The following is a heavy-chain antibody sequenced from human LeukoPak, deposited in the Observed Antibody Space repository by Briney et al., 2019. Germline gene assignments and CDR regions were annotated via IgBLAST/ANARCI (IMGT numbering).Heavy chain of an antibody. CDR1: GGSISSALYS. D-gene: IGHD4-23*01. J-gene: IGHJ4*02. V-gene: IGHV4-30-2*01. Sequence: SETLSLTCTVSGGSISSALYSWSWIRQPPGKGLEWVGYIYQSGSTYYNPSLKSRVTMSLDRSKNQFSLNVTSVTAADTAVYFRARATAVAVADWGQGTLVTVSS. CDR2: IYQSGST. CDR3: ARATAVAVAD.